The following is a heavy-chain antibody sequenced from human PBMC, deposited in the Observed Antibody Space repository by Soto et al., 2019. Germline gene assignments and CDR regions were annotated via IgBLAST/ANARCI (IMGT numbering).Heavy chain of an antibody. D-gene: IGHD6-19*01. CDR1: GFTFSSYA. V-gene: IGHV3-23*01. CDR3: AKRGAGHYFDY. Sequence: EVQLLESGGGLVQPGESLRLSCAASGFTFSSYAMSWVRQAPGKGLEWVSVISGSGDSTYYADSVKGRLTISRDNSKNTLYLQMNSPRAEDTAVYNCAKRGAGHYFDYWGQGTLVTVSS. CDR2: ISGSGDST. J-gene: IGHJ4*02.